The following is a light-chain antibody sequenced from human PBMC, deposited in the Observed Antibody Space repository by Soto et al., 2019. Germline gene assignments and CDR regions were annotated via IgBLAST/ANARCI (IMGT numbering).Light chain of an antibody. J-gene: IGLJ2*01. CDR1: SSNIGAGYD. CDR2: GNN. V-gene: IGLV1-40*01. Sequence: QSVLTQPPSVSGAPGQTITISCTGSSSNIGAGYDVHWYQQLPGRAPKLLIYGNNNRPSGVPDRFSGSKSGTSVSLAITGLCGEDEADYHCQSYDSSLTNAVFGGGTKLTAL. CDR3: QSYDSSLTNAV.